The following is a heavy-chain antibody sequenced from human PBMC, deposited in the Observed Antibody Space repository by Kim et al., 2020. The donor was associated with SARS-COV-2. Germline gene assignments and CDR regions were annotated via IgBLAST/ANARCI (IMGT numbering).Heavy chain of an antibody. CDR2: INPSGGST. CDR1: GYTFTSYY. V-gene: IGHV1-46*01. J-gene: IGHJ3*02. Sequence: ASVKVSCKASGYTFTSYYMHWVRQAPGQGLEWMGIINPSGGSTSYAQKFQGRVTMTRDTSTSTVYMELSSLRSEDTAVYYCARDLRSYYYDSSGYPGYAFDIWGQGTMVTVSS. CDR3: ARDLRSYYYDSSGYPGYAFDI. D-gene: IGHD3-22*01.